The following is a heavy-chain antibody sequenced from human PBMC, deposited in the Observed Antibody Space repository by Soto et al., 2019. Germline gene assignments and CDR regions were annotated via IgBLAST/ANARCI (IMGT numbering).Heavy chain of an antibody. CDR3: ARHGSD. J-gene: IGHJ4*02. CDR2: IYFSGST. Sequence: PSETLSLTCTVSGVSISNTIYYWGWIRQPPGKGLEWIGTIYFSGSTFYNPSLKSRLTISVDTSKNQFSLRLSSVTAADTAVYYCARHGSDWGQGTLVTVSS. V-gene: IGHV4-39*01. CDR1: GVSISNTIYY.